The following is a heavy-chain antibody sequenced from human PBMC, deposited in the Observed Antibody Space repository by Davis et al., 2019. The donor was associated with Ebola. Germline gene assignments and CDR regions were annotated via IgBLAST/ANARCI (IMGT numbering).Heavy chain of an antibody. V-gene: IGHV3-73*01. CDR1: GFTFIDST. D-gene: IGHD1-26*01. CDR3: SGSPGY. J-gene: IGHJ4*02. Sequence: GESLKISCAASGFTFIDSTMHWVRQASGKGLEWVGRIRSKANNYATAYGASVKGRFIISRDDSKNTSYLQMNSLKTEDTAVYYCSGSPGYWGQGTLVTVSS. CDR2: IRSKANNYAT.